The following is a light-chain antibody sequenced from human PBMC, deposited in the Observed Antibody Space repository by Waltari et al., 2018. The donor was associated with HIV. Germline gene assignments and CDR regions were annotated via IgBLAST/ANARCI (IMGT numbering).Light chain of an antibody. CDR3: SSYAGNNNWV. CDR1: SSDVGGYNY. Sequence: QSALTQPPPASGSPGQSVTISCTGTSSDVGGYNYVSWYQQYPGKAPKVIIYEVNKRPSVVPDRVSGSKSGNTASLTVTGLQAEDEADYCSSSYAGNNNWVFGGGTKLTVL. CDR2: EVN. J-gene: IGLJ3*02. V-gene: IGLV2-8*01.